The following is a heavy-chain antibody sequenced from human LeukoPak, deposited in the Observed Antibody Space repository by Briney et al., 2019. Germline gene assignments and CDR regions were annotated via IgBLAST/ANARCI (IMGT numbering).Heavy chain of an antibody. D-gene: IGHD6-13*01. CDR2: IYPGDSDT. V-gene: IGHV5-51*01. Sequence: PGESLKISCKGSGYSFTNYWLGWVRQMPGKGLEWMGIIYPGDSDTRYSPSFQGQVTISADKSISTAYLQWSSLKASDTAMYYCAREVAAAGTGGYGMDVWGQGTTVTASS. CDR3: AREVAAAGTGGYGMDV. CDR1: GYSFTNYW. J-gene: IGHJ6*02.